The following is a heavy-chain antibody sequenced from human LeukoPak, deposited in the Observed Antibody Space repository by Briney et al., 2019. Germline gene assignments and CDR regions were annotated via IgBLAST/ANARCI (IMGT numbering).Heavy chain of an antibody. CDR2: IKQDGSEK. CDR1: GSTFGTVW. J-gene: IGHJ4*02. D-gene: IGHD1-26*01. Sequence: GGSLRLSCVASGSTFGTVWMSWVRQAPGRGLEWVANIKQDGSEKYYVDSVKGRFTISRDNAKNSLYLQMNSLRAEDTAVYYCARDRSGSYYFDYWGQGTLVTVSS. CDR3: ARDRSGSYYFDY. V-gene: IGHV3-7*01.